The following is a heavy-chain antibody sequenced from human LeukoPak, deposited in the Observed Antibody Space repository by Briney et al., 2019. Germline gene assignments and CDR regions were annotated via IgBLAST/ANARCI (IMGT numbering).Heavy chain of an antibody. CDR2: IGTAGDT. CDR3: ARARGYSGYDWGGFDY. V-gene: IGHV3-13*01. D-gene: IGHD5-12*01. J-gene: IGHJ4*02. CDR1: GFTFSSYD. Sequence: PGGSLRLSCAASGFTFSSYDMHWVRQATGKGLEWVSAIGTAGDTYYPGPVKGRFTISRENAKNSLYLQMNSLRAGDTAVYYCARARGYSGYDWGGFDYWGQGTLVTVSS.